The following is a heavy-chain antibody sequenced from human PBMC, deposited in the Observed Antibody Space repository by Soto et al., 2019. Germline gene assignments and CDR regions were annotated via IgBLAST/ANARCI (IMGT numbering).Heavy chain of an antibody. CDR1: GGSFSGYY. D-gene: IGHD2-15*01. Sequence: SETLSLTCAVYGGSFSGYYWSWIRQPPGKGLEWIGEINHSGSTNYNPSLKSRVTISVDTSKNQFSLKLSSVTAADTAVYYCARLDRYCSGGSCYPAAFDIWGQGTMVTVSS. J-gene: IGHJ3*02. CDR3: ARLDRYCSGGSCYPAAFDI. V-gene: IGHV4-34*01. CDR2: INHSGST.